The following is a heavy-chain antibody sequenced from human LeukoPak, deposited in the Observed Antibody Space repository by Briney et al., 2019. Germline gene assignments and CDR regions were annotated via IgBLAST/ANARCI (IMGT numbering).Heavy chain of an antibody. V-gene: IGHV1-8*01. CDR3: ARRADYYDSSCYQH. CDR2: MNPNSGNT. J-gene: IGHJ4*02. CDR1: GYTFTSYD. Sequence: ASVKVSCKASGYTFTSYDINWVRQATGQGLEWMGWMNPNSGNTGYAQKFQGRVTMTRDTSISTAYMELSSLRSEDTAVYYCARRADYYDSSCYQHWGQGTLVTVSS. D-gene: IGHD3-22*01.